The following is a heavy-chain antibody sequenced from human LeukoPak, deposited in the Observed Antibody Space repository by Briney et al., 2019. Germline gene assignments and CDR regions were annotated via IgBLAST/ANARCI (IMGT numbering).Heavy chain of an antibody. CDR3: ARDFNYYDSRAADY. D-gene: IGHD3-22*01. CDR2: ISYDGSNK. V-gene: IGHV3-30-3*01. CDR1: GFTFSSYA. J-gene: IGHJ4*02. Sequence: GWSLTLSCAASGFTFSSYAMHWVRQAPAKGLEGVAVISYDGSNKYYADSVKGRFTISRDNSKNTLYLQMNSLRAEDTAVYYCARDFNYYDSRAADYWGQGTLVTVSS.